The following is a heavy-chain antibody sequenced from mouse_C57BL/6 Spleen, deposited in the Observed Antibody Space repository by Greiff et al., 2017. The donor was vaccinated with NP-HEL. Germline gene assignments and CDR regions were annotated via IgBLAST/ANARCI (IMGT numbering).Heavy chain of an antibody. Sequence: EVKLMESGGGLVQPKGSLKLSCAASGFSFNTYAMNWVRQAPGKGLEWVARIRSKSNNYATYYADSVKDRFTISRDDSESMLYLQMNNLKTEDTAMYYCVRHDSNLYYYAMDYWGQGTSVTVSS. CDR1: GFSFNTYA. CDR2: IRSKSNNYAT. D-gene: IGHD2-5*01. J-gene: IGHJ4*01. CDR3: VRHDSNLYYYAMDY. V-gene: IGHV10-1*01.